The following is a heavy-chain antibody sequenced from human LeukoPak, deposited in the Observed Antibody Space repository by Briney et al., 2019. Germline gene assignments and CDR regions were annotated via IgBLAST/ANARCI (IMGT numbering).Heavy chain of an antibody. CDR1: GYTFTIYG. Sequence: ASVKVSCKASGYTFTIYGISWVRQAPGQGLEWMGWISAYNGNTNYAQKLQGRVTMTTDTSTSTAYMELRSLRSDDTAVYYCAREYYYDSSGYYAFDIWGQGTMVTVSS. V-gene: IGHV1-18*01. J-gene: IGHJ3*02. CDR2: ISAYNGNT. D-gene: IGHD3-22*01. CDR3: AREYYYDSSGYYAFDI.